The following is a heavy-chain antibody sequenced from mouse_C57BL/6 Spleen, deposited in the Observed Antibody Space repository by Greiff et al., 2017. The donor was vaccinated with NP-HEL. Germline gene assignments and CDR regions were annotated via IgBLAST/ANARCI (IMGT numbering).Heavy chain of an antibody. J-gene: IGHJ4*01. Sequence: EVQLQQSGAELVRPGASVKLSCTASGFNIKDDYMHWVKQRPEQGLEWIGWIDPENGDTEYASKFQGKATITADTSSNTAYLQLSSLTSEDTAVYYCTTASTGNAMDYWGQGTSVTVSS. V-gene: IGHV14-4*01. CDR3: TTASTGNAMDY. CDR2: IDPENGDT. CDR1: GFNIKDDY. D-gene: IGHD1-1*01.